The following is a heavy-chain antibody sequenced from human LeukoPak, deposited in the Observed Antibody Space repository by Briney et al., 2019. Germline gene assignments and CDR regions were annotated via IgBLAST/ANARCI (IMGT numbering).Heavy chain of an antibody. V-gene: IGHV1-69*06. CDR2: IIPIFGTA. J-gene: IGHJ6*03. Sequence: SVKVSCKASGYTFTGYYMHWVRQAPGQGLEWMGGIIPIFGTANYAQKFQGRVTITADKSTSTAYMELSSLRSEDTAVYYCARETNYYYMDVWGKGTTVTVSS. CDR1: GYTFTGYY. CDR3: ARETNYYYMDV.